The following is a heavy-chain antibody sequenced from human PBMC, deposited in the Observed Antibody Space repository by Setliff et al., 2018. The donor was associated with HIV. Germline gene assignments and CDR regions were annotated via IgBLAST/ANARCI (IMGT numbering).Heavy chain of an antibody. J-gene: IGHJ4*02. CDR2: IIPLFGTA. CDR1: GTTSNTYA. CDR3: ATTYYYGVESYSLDY. Sequence: GASVKVSCKASGTTSNTYAITWVRQAPGQGLEWMGGIIPLFGTANYAQKFQGRVTITADESRSTAYMELSSLRSEDTAVYYCATTYYYGVESYSLDYWGQGTLVTVSS. V-gene: IGHV1-69*13. D-gene: IGHD3-10*01.